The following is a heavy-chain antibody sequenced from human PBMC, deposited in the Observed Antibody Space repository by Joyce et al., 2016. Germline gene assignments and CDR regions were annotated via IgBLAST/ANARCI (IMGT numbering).Heavy chain of an antibody. CDR3: AKILTATYSSGWFLDY. J-gene: IGHJ4*02. V-gene: IGHV3-30*18. D-gene: IGHD6-25*01. Sequence: VRQAPGKGLEWVAVISYDGIYKYYADSVKGRFTISRDNSKNTVFLEMNSLRTEDTAVYYCAKILTATYSSGWFLDYWGQGTLVTVSS. CDR2: ISYDGIYK.